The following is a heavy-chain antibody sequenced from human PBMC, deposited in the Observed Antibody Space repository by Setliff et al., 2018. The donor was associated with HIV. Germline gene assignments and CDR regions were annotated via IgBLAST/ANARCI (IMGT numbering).Heavy chain of an antibody. CDR3: STDLGSGRFSWNNN. J-gene: IGHJ4*02. Sequence: GGSLRLSCAASGFTFSDVWVNWVRQAPGRGLEWVGRIKNRPAGGTTEYAAPVKGRFTISRDDSKNMAYLQMNSLKIEDTALYFCSTDLGSGRFSWNNNWGQGTLVTVSS. CDR1: GFTFSDVW. V-gene: IGHV3-15*01. CDR2: IKNRPAGGTT. D-gene: IGHD1-26*01.